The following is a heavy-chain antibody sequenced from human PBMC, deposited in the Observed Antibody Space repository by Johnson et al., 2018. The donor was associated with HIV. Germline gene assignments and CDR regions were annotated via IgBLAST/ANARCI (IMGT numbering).Heavy chain of an antibody. Sequence: QVQLVESGGGVVQPGRSLRLSCAASGFTFNSYAMHWVRQAPGKGLEWVAVIWYDGSNKYYADSVKGRLTISRDNSKNTLYLQMNSLRAEDTAVYYCARDASLRFLEWFDAFDIWGQGTMATVSS. CDR3: ARDASLRFLEWFDAFDI. J-gene: IGHJ3*02. CDR1: GFTFNSYA. CDR2: IWYDGSNK. V-gene: IGHV3-30*04. D-gene: IGHD3-3*01.